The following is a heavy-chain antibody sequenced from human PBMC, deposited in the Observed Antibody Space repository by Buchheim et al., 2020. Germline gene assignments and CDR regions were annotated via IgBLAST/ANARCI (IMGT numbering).Heavy chain of an antibody. CDR1: GFTFSSYW. Sequence: EVQLVESGGGLVQPGGSLRLSCAASGFTFSSYWMSWVRQAPGKGLEWVDNIKQDGSEKYYVDSVKGRFTISRDNAKNSLYLQMNSLRAEDTAVYYCARQSGYYYGPFRVFFDYWGQGTL. CDR2: IKQDGSEK. D-gene: IGHD3-22*01. V-gene: IGHV3-7*01. J-gene: IGHJ4*02. CDR3: ARQSGYYYGPFRVFFDY.